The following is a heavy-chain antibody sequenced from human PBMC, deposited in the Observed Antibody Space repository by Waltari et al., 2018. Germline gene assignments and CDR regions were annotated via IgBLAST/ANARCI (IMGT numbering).Heavy chain of an antibody. CDR1: GFPFTDYP. V-gene: IGHV3-23*01. CDR2: ILSNGATT. Sequence: EEQLLESGGALLQPGESLRLPGAASGFPFTDYPMDWVRQVPGKGLEWVSAILSNGATTYYAASVKGRFTISRDNSKNTLYLQMNSLTAEDTAVYYCAKRTYGPFDSWGHGTLVTVSS. J-gene: IGHJ4*01. D-gene: IGHD3-10*01. CDR3: AKRTYGPFDS.